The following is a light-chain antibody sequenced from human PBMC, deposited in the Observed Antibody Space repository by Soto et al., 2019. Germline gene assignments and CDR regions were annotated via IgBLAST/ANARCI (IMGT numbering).Light chain of an antibody. Sequence: DIQMTQSPSSLSASIGDRVTISCRASQTIATYLNWYQREPGKAPKLLIYAASILESGVPSRFSGSGSGTDFTLTISSLQPEDFASYYCQQGYSPPWTFDQGTKVEFK. CDR3: QQGYSPPWT. CDR1: QTIATY. V-gene: IGKV1-39*01. CDR2: AAS. J-gene: IGKJ1*01.